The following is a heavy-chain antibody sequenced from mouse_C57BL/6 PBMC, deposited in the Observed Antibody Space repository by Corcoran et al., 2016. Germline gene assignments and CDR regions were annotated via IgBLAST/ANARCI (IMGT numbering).Heavy chain of an antibody. CDR3: ARSGPYSNSFAY. CDR1: GYAFSSYW. J-gene: IGHJ3*01. CDR2: IYPGDGDT. V-gene: IGHV1-80*01. Sequence: QVQLQQSGAELVKPGASVKISCKASGYAFSSYWMNRVKQRPGKGLEWIGQIYPGDGDTNYNGKFKGKATLTADKSSSTAYMQLSSLTSEDSAVYFCARSGPYSNSFAYWGQGTLVTVSA. D-gene: IGHD2-5*01.